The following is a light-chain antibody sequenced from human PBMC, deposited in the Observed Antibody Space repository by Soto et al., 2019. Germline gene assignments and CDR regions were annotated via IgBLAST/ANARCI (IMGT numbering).Light chain of an antibody. Sequence: DIQMTQSPSTLSASVGDRVTVTCRASQTIGSWLAWYQQKPGRAPKLLIFDASSLESGVPSRFSGNGSATEFTLTISGLQPDDFASYYCQQYNSYSGMFGQGTKVDIK. V-gene: IGKV1-5*01. CDR2: DAS. J-gene: IGKJ1*01. CDR1: QTIGSW. CDR3: QQYNSYSGM.